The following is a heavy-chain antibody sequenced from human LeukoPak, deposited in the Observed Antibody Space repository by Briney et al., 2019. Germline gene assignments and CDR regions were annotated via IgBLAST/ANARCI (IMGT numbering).Heavy chain of an antibody. J-gene: IGHJ4*02. CDR2: IRYDGSNK. D-gene: IGHD3-10*01. CDR3: AKDRVGLLWFGELLDY. CDR1: GFTFSSYG. Sequence: GGSLRLSCAASGFTFSSYGMHWVRQAPGKGLEWVAFIRYDGSNKYYADSVKGRFTISRDNSKNTLYLQMNSLRAEDTAVYYCAKDRVGLLWFGELLDYWGQGTLVTVSS. V-gene: IGHV3-30*02.